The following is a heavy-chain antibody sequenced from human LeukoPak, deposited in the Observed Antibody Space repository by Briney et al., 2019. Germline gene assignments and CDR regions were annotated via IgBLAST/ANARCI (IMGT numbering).Heavy chain of an antibody. V-gene: IGHV4-39*01. Sequence: PSETLSLTCTVSGGSISSSSYYWGWIRQPPGKGLEWIGSIYYSGSTYYNPSLKSRVTISVDTSENQFSLKLSPVTAADTAVYYCARPRGGRVESYAFDIWGQGTMVTVSS. J-gene: IGHJ3*02. CDR2: IYYSGST. D-gene: IGHD5-24*01. CDR1: GGSISSSSYY. CDR3: ARPRGGRVESYAFDI.